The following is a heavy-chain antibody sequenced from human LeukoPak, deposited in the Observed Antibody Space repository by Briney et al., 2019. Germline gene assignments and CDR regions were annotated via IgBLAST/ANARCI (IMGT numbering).Heavy chain of an antibody. D-gene: IGHD3-22*01. V-gene: IGHV4-34*01. J-gene: IGHJ4*02. CDR3: ARASDSSGYEN. CDR2: INHSGST. CDR1: GVSFSGYY. Sequence: SETLSLTCAVYGVSFSGYYWSWIRQPPGKGLEWIGEINHSGSTNYNPSLKSRVTISVDKSKNQFSLKLSSVTAADTAVYYCARASDSSGYENWGQGTLVTVSS.